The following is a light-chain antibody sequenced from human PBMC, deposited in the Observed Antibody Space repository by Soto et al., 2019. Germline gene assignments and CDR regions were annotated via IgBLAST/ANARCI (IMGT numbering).Light chain of an antibody. CDR2: NTS. CDR3: QQYGSSHEA. J-gene: IGKJ1*01. V-gene: IGKV3-20*01. CDR1: QSVTSTS. Sequence: EIVLTQSPGTLSLSPGERATLYCRASQSVTSTSFAWYQQKPGQAPRLLIYNTSNRAGGIPARFSGSGSGTDFTLTISRLEPEDFAVYYCQQYGSSHEAFGQGTKVDIK.